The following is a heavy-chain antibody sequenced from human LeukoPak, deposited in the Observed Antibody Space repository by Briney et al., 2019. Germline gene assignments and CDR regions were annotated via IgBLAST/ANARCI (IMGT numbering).Heavy chain of an antibody. J-gene: IGHJ4*02. CDR2: TRKKVNSYTT. V-gene: IGHV3-72*01. CDR3: ARSYGSGTYPFDY. D-gene: IGHD3-10*01. CDR1: GFTFSDHY. Sequence: GGSLILSCAASGFTFSDHYMDWVRQAPGKGLEWVGRTRKKVNSYTTEYAASVKGRFTISRDDSKNSLYLQMNSLKTEDTAVYYCARSYGSGTYPFDYWGQGTLVTVSS.